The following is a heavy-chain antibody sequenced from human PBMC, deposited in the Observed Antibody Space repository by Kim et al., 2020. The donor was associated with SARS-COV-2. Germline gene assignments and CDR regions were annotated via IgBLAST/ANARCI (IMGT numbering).Heavy chain of an antibody. D-gene: IGHD3-3*01. J-gene: IGHJ6*02. CDR1: GGSISSGGYY. V-gene: IGHV4-31*03. Sequence: SETLSLTCTVSGGSISSGGYYWSWIRQHPGKGLEWIGYIYYSGSTYYNPSLKSRVTISVDTSKNQFSLKLSSVTAAGTAVYYCARDQDYDFWSGRLGVDYYYGMDVWGQGTTVTVSS. CDR2: IYYSGST. CDR3: ARDQDYDFWSGRLGVDYYYGMDV.